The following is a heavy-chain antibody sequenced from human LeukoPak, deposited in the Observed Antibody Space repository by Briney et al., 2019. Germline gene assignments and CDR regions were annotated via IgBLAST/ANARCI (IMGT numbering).Heavy chain of an antibody. CDR1: VYTFTVYY. Sequence: GASVNVSFKSSVYTFTVYYMHWVRQAPGQGLEWMGWINPNSGGTNYAQKFQGRVTMTRDTSISTAYMELSRLRSDDTAVYYCASASPSSKEGYYYYGMDVWGQGTTVTVSS. V-gene: IGHV1-2*02. CDR3: ASASPSSKEGYYYYGMDV. CDR2: INPNSGGT. J-gene: IGHJ6*02. D-gene: IGHD2-2*01.